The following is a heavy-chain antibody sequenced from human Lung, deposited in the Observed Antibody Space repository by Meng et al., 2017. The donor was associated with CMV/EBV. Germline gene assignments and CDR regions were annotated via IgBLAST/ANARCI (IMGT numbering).Heavy chain of an antibody. J-gene: IGHJ3*02. CDR3: ARARYNVYYYYSSGGRDAFDI. Sequence: SSKVSXXASAGTFSSYAINWARHAPRQGLECRGGIIPTVGTANYAQKFQGRGTINTEESTNTVYMELSSLRSEDTAVYYCARARYNVYYYYSSGGRDAFDIWGQGTXVTVSS. D-gene: IGHD3-22*01. CDR1: AGTFSSYA. V-gene: IGHV1-69*05. CDR2: IIPTVGTA.